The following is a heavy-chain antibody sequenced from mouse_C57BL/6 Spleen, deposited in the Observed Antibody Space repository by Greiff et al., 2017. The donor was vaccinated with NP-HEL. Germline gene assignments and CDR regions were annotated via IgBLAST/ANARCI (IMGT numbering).Heavy chain of an antibody. CDR2: IRLKSDNYAT. CDR3: TRDYYGSSAMDY. V-gene: IGHV6-3*01. CDR1: GFTFSNYW. D-gene: IGHD1-1*01. J-gene: IGHJ4*01. Sequence: EVQLVESGGGLVQPGGSMKLSCVASGFTFSNYWMNWVRQSPEKGLEWVAQIRLKSDNYATHYAESVKGRFTISRDDSKSSVYLQMNNLSAEDTGIYYCTRDYYGSSAMDYWGQGTSVTVSS.